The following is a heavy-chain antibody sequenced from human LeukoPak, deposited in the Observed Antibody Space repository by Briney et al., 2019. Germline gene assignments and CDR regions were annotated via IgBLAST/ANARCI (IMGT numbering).Heavy chain of an antibody. V-gene: IGHV4-39*01. D-gene: IGHD3-10*01. Sequence: PSETLSLTCTVSGGSISSSSYYWGWIRQPPGKGLEWIGSIYYSGSTYYNPSLKSRVTISVDTSKNQFSLKLSSMTAADTAVYYRGRHSMVREFYYYYYMDVWGKGNTVNVSS. CDR3: GRHSMVREFYYYYYMDV. CDR2: IYYSGST. CDR1: GGSISSSSYY. J-gene: IGHJ6*03.